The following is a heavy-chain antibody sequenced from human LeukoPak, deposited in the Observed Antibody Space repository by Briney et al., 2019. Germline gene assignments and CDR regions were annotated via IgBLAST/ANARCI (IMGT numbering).Heavy chain of an antibody. D-gene: IGHD3-10*01. J-gene: IGHJ4*02. CDR1: GFIFSNYA. Sequence: GRSPRLSCAASGFIFSNYAMHWVRQAPGKGLEWVALISSDGSKTYHADSVKGRFSISRDNSKNTLYLQLNSLRAEDTSVYYCARDSTYWYDSGSSGPHYFDYWGQGALVTVSS. V-gene: IGHV3-30*01. CDR3: ARDSTYWYDSGSSGPHYFDY. CDR2: ISSDGSKT.